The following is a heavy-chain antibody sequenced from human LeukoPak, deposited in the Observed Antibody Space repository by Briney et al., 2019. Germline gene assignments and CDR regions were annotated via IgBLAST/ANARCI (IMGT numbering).Heavy chain of an antibody. CDR1: GFTFSSYA. CDR3: ARDQDIVVVTAIWYY. D-gene: IGHD2-21*02. J-gene: IGHJ4*02. CDR2: ISYDGSNK. V-gene: IGHV3-30*04. Sequence: GRSLRLSCAASGFTFSSYAMHWVRQAPGKGLEWVAVISYDGSNKYYADSVKGRFTISRDNSKNTLYLQMNSLGAEDTAVYYCARDQDIVVVTAIWYYWGQGTLVTVSS.